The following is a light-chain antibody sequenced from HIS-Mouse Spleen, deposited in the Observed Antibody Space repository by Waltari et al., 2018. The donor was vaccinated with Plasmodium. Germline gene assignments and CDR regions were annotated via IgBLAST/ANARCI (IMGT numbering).Light chain of an antibody. CDR1: KLGDKY. CDR3: QAWDSSTDYV. CDR2: QDS. Sequence: SYELTQPPSVSVSPGPTASITRSGDKLGDKYACWYQQKPGQSPVLVIYQDSKRPSGIPERFSGSNSGNTATLTISGTQAMDEADYYCQAWDSSTDYVFGTGTKVTVL. J-gene: IGLJ1*01. V-gene: IGLV3-1*01.